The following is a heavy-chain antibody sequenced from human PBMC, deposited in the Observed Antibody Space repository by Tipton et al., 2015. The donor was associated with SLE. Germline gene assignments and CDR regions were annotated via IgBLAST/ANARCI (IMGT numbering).Heavy chain of an antibody. D-gene: IGHD2-2*01. CDR1: GFTFSSYG. Sequence: SLRLSCAASGFTFSSYGMHWVRQAPGKGLEWVAVISYDGSDKYYGDSVKGRFTISRDNSKNTLCLQMNSLRAEDTAVYYCARHPAHPTEWIVYYYYGMDVWGQGTTVTVSS. J-gene: IGHJ6*02. CDR2: ISYDGSDK. CDR3: ARHPAHPTEWIVYYYYGMDV. V-gene: IGHV3-30*03.